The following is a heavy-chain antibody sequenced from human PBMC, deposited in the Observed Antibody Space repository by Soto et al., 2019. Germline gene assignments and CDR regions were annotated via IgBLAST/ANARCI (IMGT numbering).Heavy chain of an antibody. CDR1: GYTFTNHG. D-gene: IGHD3-16*01. CDR3: ARDRVAGIWGDAFDI. V-gene: IGHV1-18*04. J-gene: IGHJ3*02. CDR2: INPYNANV. Sequence: QVQLVQSGAEVKKPGASVKVSCKTSGYTFTNHGINWVRQAPGQGLEWMGWINPYNANVNYAQKLHGGVTTSTDTSASTVYMDLMTLTADYTAVDYCARDRVAGIWGDAFDIWGYATMDIVSA.